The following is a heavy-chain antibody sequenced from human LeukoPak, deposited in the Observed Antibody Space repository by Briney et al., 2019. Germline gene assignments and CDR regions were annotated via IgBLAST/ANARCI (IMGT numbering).Heavy chain of an antibody. CDR1: GYTFTSYA. CDR2: INTNTGNP. D-gene: IGHD2-2*01. V-gene: IGHV7-4-1*02. Sequence: GASVKVSCKASGYTFTSYAMNWVRQAPGQGLEWMGWINTNTGNPTYAQGFTGRFVFSLDTSVSTAYLQISSLKAEDTAVYYCASGIVVVPAARYYYYSGMDVWGQGTTVTVSS. CDR3: ASGIVVVPAARYYYYSGMDV. J-gene: IGHJ6*02.